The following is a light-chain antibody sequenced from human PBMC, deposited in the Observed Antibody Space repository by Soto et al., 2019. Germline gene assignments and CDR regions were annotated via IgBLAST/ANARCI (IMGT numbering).Light chain of an antibody. V-gene: IGLV2-23*01. J-gene: IGLJ1*01. CDR2: EGD. CDR3: CLYVGATTYV. Sequence: QSALTQPASVSGSPGQSITIFCTGTSSDVGNYNLVSWYQHHPGEAPQLIVFEGDKRPSGVSNRFSASKSGNTASLTISGLQAEDEADYYCCLYVGATTYVFGTGTKLTVL. CDR1: SSDVGNYNL.